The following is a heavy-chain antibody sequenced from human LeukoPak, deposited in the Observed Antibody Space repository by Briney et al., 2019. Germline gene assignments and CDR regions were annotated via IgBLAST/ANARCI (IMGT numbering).Heavy chain of an antibody. D-gene: IGHD6-19*01. J-gene: IGHJ4*02. Sequence: GGSLRLSCAASGFTVSNNYMSWVRQAPGKGLKWVSAISGSGGSTYYADSVKGRFTISRDNSKNTLYLQMNSLRAEDTAVYYCAKELSAVAGDDYWGQGTLVTVSS. CDR3: AKELSAVAGDDY. CDR2: ISGSGGST. CDR1: GFTVSNNY. V-gene: IGHV3-23*01.